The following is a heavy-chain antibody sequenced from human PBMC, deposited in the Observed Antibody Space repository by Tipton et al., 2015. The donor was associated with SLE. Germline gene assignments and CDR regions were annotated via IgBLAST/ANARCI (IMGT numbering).Heavy chain of an antibody. V-gene: IGHV3-66*02. D-gene: IGHD7-27*01. J-gene: IGHJ4*02. CDR3: ARDRTGDQYFDY. Sequence: SLRLSCAASGFTFSSYAMSWVRQAPGKGLEWVSVIYSGGRTYYADSVKGRFTISRDNSKNTLYLQMNSLRAEDTAVYYCARDRTGDQYFDYWGQGSLVTVSS. CDR1: GFTFSSYA. CDR2: IYSGGRT.